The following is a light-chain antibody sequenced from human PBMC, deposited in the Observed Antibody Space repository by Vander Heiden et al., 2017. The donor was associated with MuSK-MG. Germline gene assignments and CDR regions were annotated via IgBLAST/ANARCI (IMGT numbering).Light chain of an antibody. Sequence: DIQLTQSQSSLSASVGDRVTITCRASQSISTYLNWYQQNPGQAPKLVMYSASSLKSGVPPRFSGSGSGTYFTLIISSLQPEDFATYYCQQGYTTPLTFGRGTTVEIK. CDR1: QSISTY. V-gene: IGKV1-39*01. CDR3: QQGYTTPLT. J-gene: IGKJ3*01. CDR2: SAS.